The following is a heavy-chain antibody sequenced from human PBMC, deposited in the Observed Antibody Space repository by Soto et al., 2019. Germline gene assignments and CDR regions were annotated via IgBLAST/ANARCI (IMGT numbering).Heavy chain of an antibody. CDR3: AKGGPDGFCSAGRGDFDY. CDR1: GFTFDDYA. V-gene: IGHV3-9*01. CDR2: VRWNSNII. J-gene: IGHJ4*02. D-gene: IGHD2-15*01. Sequence: EVQLVESGGGLVQPGRSLRLSCAASGFTFDDYAMHWVRRVPGKGLEWVSIVRWNSNIIGYADSVKGRFTISRNNAMNSLYLQINSLRPKDTVLYYCAKGGPDGFCSAGRGDFDYWGQGTLVTVSS.